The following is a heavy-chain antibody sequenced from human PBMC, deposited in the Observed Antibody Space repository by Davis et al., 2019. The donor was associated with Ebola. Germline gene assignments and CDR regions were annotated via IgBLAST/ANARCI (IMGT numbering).Heavy chain of an antibody. V-gene: IGHV3-30-3*01. D-gene: IGHD2-2*01. CDR2: ISYDGSNK. CDR1: GFTFSSYA. CDR3: ARDPKGYCSSTSCYEGMGYFDY. Sequence: PGGSLRLSCAASGFTFSSYAMHWVRQAPGKGLEWVAVISYDGSNKYYADSVKGRFTISRDNSKNTLYLQMNSLRAEDTAVYYCARDPKGYCSSTSCYEGMGYFDYWGQGTLVTVSS. J-gene: IGHJ4*02.